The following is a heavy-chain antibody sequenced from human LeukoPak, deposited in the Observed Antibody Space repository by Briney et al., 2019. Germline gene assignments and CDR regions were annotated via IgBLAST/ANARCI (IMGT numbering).Heavy chain of an antibody. D-gene: IGHD3-10*01. J-gene: IGHJ3*02. CDR3: ATDHGSGSWNYYAKTFDI. Sequence: GGSLRLSCAASGFTFSSYNMNWVRQAPGKGLEWVSSISISSSFIYYADSVKGRFTISRDNAKNSLDLQMNSLRAEDTAVYYCATDHGSGSWNYYAKTFDIWGRGTMVTVS. CDR2: ISISSSFI. V-gene: IGHV3-21*01. CDR1: GFTFSSYN.